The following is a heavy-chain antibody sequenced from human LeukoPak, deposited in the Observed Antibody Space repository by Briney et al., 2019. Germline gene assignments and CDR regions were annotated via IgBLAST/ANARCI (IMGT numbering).Heavy chain of an antibody. CDR2: IFHSGST. Sequence: PSATLSLTCAVSGYSISSGYYWGWIRQPPGKGLEWIGSIFHSGSTYYNPSLKSRVNMSVDTSKNQISLKLSSVTAADTAVYYCARASGSCGSGSYYYYGMDVWGKGTTVTVSS. CDR3: ARASGSCGSGSYYYYGMDV. CDR1: GYSISSGYY. D-gene: IGHD3-10*01. V-gene: IGHV4-38-2*01. J-gene: IGHJ6*04.